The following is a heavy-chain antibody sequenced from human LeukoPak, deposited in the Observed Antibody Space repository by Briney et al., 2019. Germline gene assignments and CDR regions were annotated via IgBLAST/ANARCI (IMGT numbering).Heavy chain of an antibody. CDR3: ARLVRCSSTSCRPVGFDY. D-gene: IGHD2-2*01. CDR2: ISNRGDTI. J-gene: IGHJ4*02. CDR1: GFNFSSYE. Sequence: GGSLRLSCAASGFNFSSYEMKWVRQAAGKGVEWVSYISNRGDTIFYADSVKGRFTISRDNAKNSLYLQMNSLRAEDTAVYYCARLVRCSSTSCRPVGFDYWGQGTLVTVSS. V-gene: IGHV3-48*03.